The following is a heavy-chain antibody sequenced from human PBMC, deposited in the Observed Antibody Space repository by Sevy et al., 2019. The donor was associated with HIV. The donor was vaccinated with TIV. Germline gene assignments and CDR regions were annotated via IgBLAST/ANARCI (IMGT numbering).Heavy chain of an antibody. CDR1: GFTFSSYA. CDR2: ISYDGSNK. D-gene: IGHD6-13*01. J-gene: IGHJ3*02. CDR3: AGEGVAAAGNAFDI. Sequence: GGSLRLSCAASGFTFSSYAMHWVRQAPGKGLEWVAVISYDGSNKYYADSVKGRFTISRDNSKNTLYLQMNSLGAEDTAVYYCAGEGVAAAGNAFDIWGQGTMVTVSS. V-gene: IGHV3-30*04.